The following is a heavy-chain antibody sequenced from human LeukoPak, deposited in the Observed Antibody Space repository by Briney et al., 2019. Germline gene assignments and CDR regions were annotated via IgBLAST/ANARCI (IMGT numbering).Heavy chain of an antibody. V-gene: IGHV3-74*01. CDR1: GFTFSSYW. Sequence: GGSLRLSCAASGFTFSSYWMHWVRQAPGKGLVWVSRINSDGSSTSYADSVKGRFTISRDNAKNTLYLQMNSLRAEDTAVYYCARDEDYDFWSGYHDYWGQGTLVTVSS. CDR3: ARDEDYDFWSGYHDY. J-gene: IGHJ4*02. D-gene: IGHD3-3*01. CDR2: INSDGSST.